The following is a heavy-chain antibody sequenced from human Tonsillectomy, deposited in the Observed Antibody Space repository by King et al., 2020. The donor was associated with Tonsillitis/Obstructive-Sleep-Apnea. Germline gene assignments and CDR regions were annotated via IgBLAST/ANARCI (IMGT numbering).Heavy chain of an antibody. CDR3: ARMVECSSSSCSASNDY. D-gene: IGHD2-2*01. CDR2: IYHTGST. CDR1: GGSLSTSNW. J-gene: IGHJ4*02. V-gene: IGHV4-4*02. Sequence: LQLQESGPGLVKPSGTLSLTCAVSGGSLSTSNWWSWVRQPPGKGLEWIGEIYHTGSTMYNPSLETRVTIPIDNSKNQFSLNLRSVTAADTAVYYCARMVECSSSSCSASNDYWGQGTLVTVSS.